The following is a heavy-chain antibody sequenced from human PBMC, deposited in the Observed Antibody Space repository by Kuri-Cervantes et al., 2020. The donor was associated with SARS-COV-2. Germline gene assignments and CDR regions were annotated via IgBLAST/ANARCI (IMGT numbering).Heavy chain of an antibody. V-gene: IGHV3-30*02. D-gene: IGHD5-18*01. CDR3: ATDTAMVDY. CDR1: GFTFSSYG. J-gene: IGHJ4*02. CDR2: IRYDGSNK. Sequence: GESLKISCAASGFTFSSYGMHWVRQAPGKGLEWVAFIRYDGSNKYYADSVKGRVTISRDNSKNTLYLQMNSLRAEDTAMYYCATDTAMVDYWGQGTLVTVSS.